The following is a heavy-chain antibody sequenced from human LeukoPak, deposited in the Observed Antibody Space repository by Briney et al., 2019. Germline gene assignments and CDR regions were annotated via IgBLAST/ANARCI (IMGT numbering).Heavy chain of an antibody. V-gene: IGHV3-7*04. J-gene: IGHJ4*02. D-gene: IGHD1-1*01. Sequence: PGESLRLSCAASGFSFSTYWMTWVRQAPGTGLEWVANIKGDGTDKFYVASVRGRFAISRDNAQNTLHLQMNSLRAEDTALYYCARHVSGTFDYSGQGNLVTVSS. CDR2: IKGDGTDK. CDR3: ARHVSGTFDY. CDR1: GFSFSTYW.